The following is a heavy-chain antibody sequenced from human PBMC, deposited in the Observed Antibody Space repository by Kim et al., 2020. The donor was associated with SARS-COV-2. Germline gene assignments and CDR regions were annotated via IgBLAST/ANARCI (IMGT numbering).Heavy chain of an antibody. J-gene: IGHJ4*02. V-gene: IGHV3-49*04. Sequence: GGSLRLSCTASGFTFGDYAMSWVRQAPGKGLEWVGFIRSKAYGGTTEYAASVKGRFTISRDDFKSIAYLQMNCLKTEDTAVYYCTRAGYSGYDSRDYWGQGTLVTVSS. CDR2: IRSKAYGGTT. CDR3: TRAGYSGYDSRDY. CDR1: GFTFGDYA. D-gene: IGHD5-12*01.